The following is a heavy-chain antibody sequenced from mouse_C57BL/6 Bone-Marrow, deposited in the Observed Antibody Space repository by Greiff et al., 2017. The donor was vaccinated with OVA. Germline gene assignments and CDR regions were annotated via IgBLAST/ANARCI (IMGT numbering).Heavy chain of an antibody. J-gene: IGHJ4*01. V-gene: IGHV1-19*01. CDR1: GYTFTDYY. CDR2: INPYNGGT. CDR3: ARGGGGKGGGAMDY. D-gene: IGHD2-1*01. Sequence: EVQLQQSGPVLVKPGASVKMSCKASGYTFTDYYMNWVKQSHGKSLEWIGVINPYNGGTSYNQKFKGKATLTVDKSSSTAYMELNRLTSEDAAVEYGARGGGGKGGGAMDYWGKGTSVTVSS.